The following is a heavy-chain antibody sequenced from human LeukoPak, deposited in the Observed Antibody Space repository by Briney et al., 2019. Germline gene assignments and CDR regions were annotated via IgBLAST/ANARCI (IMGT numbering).Heavy chain of an antibody. CDR2: INHSGST. V-gene: IGHV4-34*01. Sequence: PSETLSLTCAVHGGSFSGFYWSWVRQPPGKGLEWIGEINHSGSTHYNPSFKSRVTILVDTSRNQFSLKLTSVTAADTAVYYCARGPDSGSHFAWFDPWGQGTLVTVSS. CDR1: GGSFSGFY. D-gene: IGHD3-10*01. J-gene: IGHJ5*02. CDR3: ARGPDSGSHFAWFDP.